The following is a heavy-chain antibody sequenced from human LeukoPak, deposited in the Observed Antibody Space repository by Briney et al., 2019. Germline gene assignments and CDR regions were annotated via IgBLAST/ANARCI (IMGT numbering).Heavy chain of an antibody. J-gene: IGHJ6*02. CDR1: GFTFSNAW. D-gene: IGHD2-21*01. Sequence: GGSLRISCAASGFTFSNAWMNWVRQAPGKGLEWVGRIKSKAYGGTTDYAAPVKGRFTISRDDSKSTLYLQMNSLKTEDTAVYYCTTDYGSSISSYYYYGMDVWGQGTTVTVSS. V-gene: IGHV3-15*07. CDR3: TTDYGSSISSYYYYGMDV. CDR2: IKSKAYGGTT.